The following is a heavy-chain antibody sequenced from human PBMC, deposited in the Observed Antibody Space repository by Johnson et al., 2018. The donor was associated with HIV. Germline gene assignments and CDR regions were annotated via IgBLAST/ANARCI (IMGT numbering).Heavy chain of an antibody. CDR1: GFTFSSYA. D-gene: IGHD1-7*01. V-gene: IGHV3-NL1*01. CDR3: AREENWNYDPDAFDI. Sequence: QVQLVESGGGVVQPGRSLRLSCAASGFTFSSYAMHWVRQAPGKGLEWVSVIYSGGSTYYADSVKGRFTISRDNSKNTRYLQMNSLRAEDTAVYYCAREENWNYDPDAFDIWGQGTMVTVSS. CDR2: IYSGGST. J-gene: IGHJ3*02.